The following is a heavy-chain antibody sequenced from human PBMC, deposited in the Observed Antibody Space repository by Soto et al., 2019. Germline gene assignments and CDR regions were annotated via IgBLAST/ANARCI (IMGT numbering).Heavy chain of an antibody. CDR3: ARGPTEDFWSGYCDFDY. Sequence: QVQLQESGPGLVKPSQTLSLTGTFSGGSISSGGYYWSWIRQHPGEGLERIGYIYYSGSTYYNPSLKSRVTISVDTSKNQFSLKLSSVTGADTAVYYCARGPTEDFWSGYCDFDYWGQGTLVTVSS. D-gene: IGHD3-3*01. CDR2: IYYSGST. J-gene: IGHJ4*02. CDR1: GGSISSGGYY. V-gene: IGHV4-31*03.